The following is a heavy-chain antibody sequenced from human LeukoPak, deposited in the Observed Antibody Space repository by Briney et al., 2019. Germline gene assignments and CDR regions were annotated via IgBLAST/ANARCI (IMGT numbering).Heavy chain of an antibody. CDR3: ARDKVEQQLVRYYYYMDV. V-gene: IGHV4-59*12. CDR2: IYYSGST. D-gene: IGHD6-13*01. CDR1: GGSISSYY. J-gene: IGHJ6*03. Sequence: PSETLSLTCTVSGGSISSYYWSWIRQPPGKGLEWIGYIYYSGSTNYNPSLKSRVTISVDTSKNQFSLQLNSVTPEDTAVYYCARDKVEQQLVRYYYYMDVWGKGTTVTVSS.